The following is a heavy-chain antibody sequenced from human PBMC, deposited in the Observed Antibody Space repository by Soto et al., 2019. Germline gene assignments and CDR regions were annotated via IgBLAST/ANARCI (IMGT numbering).Heavy chain of an antibody. V-gene: IGHV4-61*01. CDR3: ARGRGIAVRPYYYGMDV. Sequence: TLSLTCTVSGDSVNTVNYYWTWIRQPPGKGLEWIGYVSNSGSTNYSPSLKSRVTLSADTSKSQFYLRLTSVAAADTAVYYCARGRGIAVRPYYYGMDVWGQGTTVTVSS. CDR1: GDSVNTVNYY. J-gene: IGHJ6*02. CDR2: VSNSGST. D-gene: IGHD6-6*01.